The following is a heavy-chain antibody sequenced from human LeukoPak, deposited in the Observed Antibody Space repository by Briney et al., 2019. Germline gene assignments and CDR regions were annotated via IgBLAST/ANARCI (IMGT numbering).Heavy chain of an antibody. J-gene: IGHJ4*02. CDR2: FDPEDGET. CDR1: GYTFIGYY. CDR3: ARALGITGTTYSY. V-gene: IGHV1-24*01. Sequence: ASVKVSCKASGYTFIGYYMHWVRQAPGQGLEWMGGFDPEDGETIYAQKFQGRVTMTEDTSTDTAYMELSSLRAEDTAVYYCARALGITGTTYSYWGQGTLVTVSS. D-gene: IGHD1-7*01.